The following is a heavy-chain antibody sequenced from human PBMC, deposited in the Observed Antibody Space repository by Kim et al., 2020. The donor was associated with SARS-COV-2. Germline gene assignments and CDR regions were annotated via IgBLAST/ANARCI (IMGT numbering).Heavy chain of an antibody. Sequence: ASVKVSCKASGYTFTSYYMHWVRQAPGQGLEWMGIINPSGGSTSYAQKFQGRVTMTRDTSTSTVYMELSSLRSEDTAVYYCASEPTLLEVGATVLDAFDIWGQGTMVTVSS. V-gene: IGHV1-46*01. CDR2: INPSGGST. J-gene: IGHJ3*02. CDR1: GYTFTSYY. CDR3: ASEPTLLEVGATVLDAFDI. D-gene: IGHD1-26*01.